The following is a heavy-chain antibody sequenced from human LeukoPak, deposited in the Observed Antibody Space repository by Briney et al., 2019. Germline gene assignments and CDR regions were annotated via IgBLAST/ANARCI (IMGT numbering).Heavy chain of an antibody. CDR2: IYYSGSS. Sequence: PSETLSLTCTVSGASISSSSSYYWGWIRQPPGKGLEWIGTIYYSGSSFYNPSLKSRVTISVDTSKNQFSLKLSSVTAADTAVYYCARGGESGYDTWGQGSLVTVSS. V-gene: IGHV4-39*01. J-gene: IGHJ5*02. D-gene: IGHD5-12*01. CDR3: ARGGESGYDT. CDR1: GASISSSSSYY.